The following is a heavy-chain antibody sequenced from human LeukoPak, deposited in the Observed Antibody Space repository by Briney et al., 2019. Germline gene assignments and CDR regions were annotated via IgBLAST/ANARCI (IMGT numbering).Heavy chain of an antibody. CDR2: VYYRGSA. CDR3: ASGDSSGLEYFQH. V-gene: IGHV4-59*01. D-gene: IGHD3-22*01. CDR1: GASIHDDH. Sequence: SETLSLTCTVSGASIHDDHFTWIRQPPGRGLEWIGFVYYRGSAKYNPSLESRVTISVDTSKNQFSLKLSSVTAADTAVYYCASGDSSGLEYFQHWGQGTLVTVSS. J-gene: IGHJ1*01.